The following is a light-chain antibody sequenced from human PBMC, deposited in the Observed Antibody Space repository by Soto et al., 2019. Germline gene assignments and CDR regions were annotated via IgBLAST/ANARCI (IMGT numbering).Light chain of an antibody. CDR2: KAS. V-gene: IGKV1-5*03. CDR1: QTISSW. Sequence: DIQMTQSPSTLSASVGDRATITCRASQTISSWLAWYQQKPGRAPKLLIYKASTLESEVPSRFSGSGSGTEFTLTISSLQPHDFATYYCQQYNRSPWTFGQGTKVEIK. J-gene: IGKJ1*01. CDR3: QQYNRSPWT.